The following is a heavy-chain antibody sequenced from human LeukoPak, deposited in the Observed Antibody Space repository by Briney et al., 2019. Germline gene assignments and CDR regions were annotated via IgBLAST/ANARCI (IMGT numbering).Heavy chain of an antibody. J-gene: IGHJ1*01. V-gene: IGHV4-59*08. CDR1: GGSISGYY. Sequence: SETLSLTCTVSGGSISGYYWSWIRQPPGKGLEWIGFIYYSGSTKYNPSLRSRVTISVDTSKNQFSLKLTSVTAADTAVYYCARYGSGSYSDDHFQHWGQGTLVTVSS. CDR2: IYYSGST. CDR3: ARYGSGSYSDDHFQH. D-gene: IGHD3-10*01.